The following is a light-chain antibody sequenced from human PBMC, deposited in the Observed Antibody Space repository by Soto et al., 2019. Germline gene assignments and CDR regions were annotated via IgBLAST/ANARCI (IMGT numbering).Light chain of an antibody. CDR3: SSYTNINTRACV. Sequence: QSALTQPASVSGSPGQSITISCTGTSGDIGSYNRVSWYQQHPGKAPKLIIYEVTDRPSGVSNRFSGSKSGNTASLTISGLQAEDEAEYHCSSYTNINTRACVFGTGPKLTV. V-gene: IGLV2-14*01. CDR1: SGDIGSYNR. CDR2: EVT. J-gene: IGLJ1*01.